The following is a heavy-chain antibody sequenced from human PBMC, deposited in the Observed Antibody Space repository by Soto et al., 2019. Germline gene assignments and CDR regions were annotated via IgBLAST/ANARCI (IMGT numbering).Heavy chain of an antibody. CDR2: IKGDASSV. CDR1: GFTFSSYW. CDR3: ARGASGRFYFDY. D-gene: IGHD3-10*01. V-gene: IGHV3-74*01. J-gene: IGHJ4*02. Sequence: GGSLRLSCEASGFTFSSYWMHWVRQAPGKGLVLISRIKGDASSVNYAASVKGRFTISRDNAKDTLYLQMNSLSAEDTALYYCARGASGRFYFDYWGQGTLVTVSS.